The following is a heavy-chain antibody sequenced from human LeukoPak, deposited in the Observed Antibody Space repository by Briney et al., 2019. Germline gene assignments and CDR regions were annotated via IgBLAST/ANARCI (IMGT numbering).Heavy chain of an antibody. J-gene: IGHJ4*02. CDR1: GFTFSDYY. D-gene: IGHD2-15*01. Sequence: PGGSLRLSCAASGFTFSDYYMSWIRQAPGKGLEWVSYISSSGSTTYYADSVKGRFTISRDNSKNTLYLQMNSLRAEDTAVCYCAKVKDGGNDYWGQGTLVTVSS. CDR2: ISSSGSTT. CDR3: AKVKDGGNDY. V-gene: IGHV3-11*01.